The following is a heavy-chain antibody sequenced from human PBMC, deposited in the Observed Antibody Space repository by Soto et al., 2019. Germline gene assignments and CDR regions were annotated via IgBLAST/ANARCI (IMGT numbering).Heavy chain of an antibody. CDR3: AKGSYCSSTSCYGSWFDP. J-gene: IGHJ5*02. D-gene: IGHD2-2*01. CDR1: GFTFSSYA. V-gene: IGHV3-23*01. Sequence: GGSLRLSCAASGFTFSSYAMSWVRQAPGKGLEWVSAISGSGGSTYYADSVKGRFTISRDNSKNTLYLQMNSLRAEDTAVYYCAKGSYCSSTSCYGSWFDPWGQGTLVTVSS. CDR2: ISGSGGST.